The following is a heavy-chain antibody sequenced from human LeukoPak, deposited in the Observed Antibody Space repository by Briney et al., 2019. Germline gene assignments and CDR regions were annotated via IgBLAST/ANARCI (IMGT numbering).Heavy chain of an antibody. CDR1: GYTLTELS. D-gene: IGHD6-6*01. CDR3: ATGLVGGEYSSSFWDY. Sequence: ASVKVSCKVSGYTLTELSMHWVRQAPGKGLEWMGGFDPEDGETIYAQKFQGRVTMTEDTSTDTAYMELSSLRSEDTAVYYCATGLVGGEYSSSFWDYWGQGTLVTVSS. CDR2: FDPEDGET. V-gene: IGHV1-24*01. J-gene: IGHJ4*02.